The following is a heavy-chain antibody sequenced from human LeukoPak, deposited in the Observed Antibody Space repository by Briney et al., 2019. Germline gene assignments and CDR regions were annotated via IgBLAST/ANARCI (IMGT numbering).Heavy chain of an antibody. CDR2: ISAYNGNT. Sequence: ASVKVSCKASGYTFTSYGISWVRQAPGQGLEWMGWISAYNGNTNYAQKLQGRVTMTTDTSTSTAHMELRSLRSDDTAVYYCARDPGGYGDYSDYWGQGTLVTVSS. J-gene: IGHJ4*02. CDR3: ARDPGGYGDYSDY. D-gene: IGHD4-17*01. V-gene: IGHV1-18*01. CDR1: GYTFTSYG.